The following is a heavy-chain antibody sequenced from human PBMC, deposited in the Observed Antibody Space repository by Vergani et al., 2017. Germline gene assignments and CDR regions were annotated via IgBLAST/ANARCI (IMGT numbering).Heavy chain of an antibody. V-gene: IGHV3-23*01. J-gene: IGHJ6*02. CDR3: ARDAVDTAMEGSHVGHYYGMDV. Sequence: EVQLLESGGGLVQPGGSLRLSCAASGFTFSSYAMSWVRQAPGKGLEWVSAISGSGGSTYYADSVKGRFTISRDNSKNTLYLQMNSLRAEDTAVYYCARDAVDTAMEGSHVGHYYGMDVRGQGTTVTVSS. CDR1: GFTFSSYA. D-gene: IGHD5-18*01. CDR2: ISGSGGST.